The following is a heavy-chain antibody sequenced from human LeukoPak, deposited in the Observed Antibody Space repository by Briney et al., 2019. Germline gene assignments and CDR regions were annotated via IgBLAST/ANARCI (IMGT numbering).Heavy chain of an antibody. V-gene: IGHV3-21*01. J-gene: IGHJ3*02. CDR2: ISSSSIYI. D-gene: IGHD6-13*01. CDR1: GFIFSRYS. Sequence: GGSLRLSCAASGFIFSRYSINWVRQAPGKGLEWVSSISSSSIYIYYADSVRGRFTIPRDNAKNSLFLQMNSLRDEDTALYYCVRDLEAAPGLDAFDIWGQGTMVTVSS. CDR3: VRDLEAAPGLDAFDI.